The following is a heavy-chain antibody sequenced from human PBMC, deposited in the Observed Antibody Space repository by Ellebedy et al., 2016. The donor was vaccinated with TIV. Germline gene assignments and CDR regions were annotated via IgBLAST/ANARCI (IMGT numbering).Heavy chain of an antibody. V-gene: IGHV3-33*01. CDR2: IWSDGTTK. CDR1: GFTFSSYG. CDR3: AREIIYGGYYFDY. J-gene: IGHJ4*02. D-gene: IGHD4-23*01. Sequence: GGSLRLXXAASGFTFSSYGMHWVRQAPGKGLEWVAVIWSDGTTKNYSDSVKGRFTISRDNSKNTLYLQMNSLRAEDTAVYYCAREIIYGGYYFDYWGQGTLVTVSS.